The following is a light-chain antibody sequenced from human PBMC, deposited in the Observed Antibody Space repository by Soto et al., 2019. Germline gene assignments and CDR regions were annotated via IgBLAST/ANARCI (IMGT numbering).Light chain of an antibody. V-gene: IGLV2-14*03. J-gene: IGLJ2*01. Sequence: QSVLTQPASVSGSPGQSITISCTGTSSDVGAFNYVSWYQHHPGKAPKLLIYDVSARPSGVSNRLSGSKSGNTASLIISGLQAEDEADYYCTSSTSSNTLIFGGGTKLTVL. CDR3: TSSTSSNTLI. CDR1: SSDVGAFNY. CDR2: DVS.